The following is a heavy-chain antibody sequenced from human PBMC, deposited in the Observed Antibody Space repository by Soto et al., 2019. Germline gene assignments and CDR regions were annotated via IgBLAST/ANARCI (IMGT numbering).Heavy chain of an antibody. V-gene: IGHV4-4*02. Sequence: QVQLQESGPGLVKPSGTLSLTCAVSGGSISSSNWWSWVRQPPGKGLEWIGEIYLSGSTNYNPSLKSRVTISVDKSKNQFSLKLSSVTAADTAVYYCARAEDYYGSGSYVDYWGQGTLVTVSS. D-gene: IGHD3-10*01. CDR3: ARAEDYYGSGSYVDY. J-gene: IGHJ4*02. CDR1: GGSISSSNW. CDR2: IYLSGST.